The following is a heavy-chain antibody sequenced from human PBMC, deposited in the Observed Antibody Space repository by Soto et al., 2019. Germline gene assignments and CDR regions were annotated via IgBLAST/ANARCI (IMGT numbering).Heavy chain of an antibody. CDR2: IYARGDT. CDR3: ARERDTTGYILRY. Sequence: GGSLRLSCAASGFTISNNYMTWVRQAPGRGLEWISIIYARGDTYYADSVKGRFTISRDNSDNTLYLQMNSLRAEDTAMYYCARERDTTGYILRYWGQGTLVTVSS. CDR1: GFTISNNY. D-gene: IGHD3-9*01. V-gene: IGHV3-53*01. J-gene: IGHJ4*02.